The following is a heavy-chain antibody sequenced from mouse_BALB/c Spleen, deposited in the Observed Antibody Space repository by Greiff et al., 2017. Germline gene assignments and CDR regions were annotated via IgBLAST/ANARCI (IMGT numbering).Heavy chain of an antibody. Sequence: DAGGGLVQPKGSLKLSCAASGFTFNTNAMNWVRQAPGKGLEWVARIRSKSNNYATYYADSVKDRFTISRDDSQSMLYLQMNNLKTEDTAMYYCVGPFAYWGQGTLVTVSA. CDR3: VGPFAY. V-gene: IGHV10S3*01. J-gene: IGHJ3*01. CDR1: GFTFNTNA. D-gene: IGHD3-3*01. CDR2: IRSKSNNYAT.